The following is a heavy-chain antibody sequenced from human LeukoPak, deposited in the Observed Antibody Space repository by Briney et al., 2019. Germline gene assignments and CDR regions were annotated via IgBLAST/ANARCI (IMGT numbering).Heavy chain of an antibody. CDR1: GFTFDDYG. J-gene: IGHJ4*02. CDR3: AKGGVFDYSNSWSDF. V-gene: IGHV3-20*04. Sequence: GGSLRLSCAASGFTFDDYGMSWVRQAPGKGLEWVSGINWNGGSTGYADSVKGRFTISRDNSKNTLYLQMNSLRAEDTAVYYCAKGGVFDYSNSWSDFWGQGTLVTVSS. CDR2: INWNGGST. D-gene: IGHD6-13*01.